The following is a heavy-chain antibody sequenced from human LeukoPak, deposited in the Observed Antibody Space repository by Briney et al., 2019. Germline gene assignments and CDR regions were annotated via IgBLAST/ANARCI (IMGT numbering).Heavy chain of an antibody. D-gene: IGHD3-10*01. CDR2: FDPEDGET. Sequence: ASVKVSCKFSGYTLSELSIHWVRQAPGEGLEWMGGFDPEDGETIYAPNFHGRVTMTEDRNTDTAYMEMSSLRSEDTAVYFCVTDAYYGSGTYFLYWGPGTLVTVSS. CDR3: VTDAYYGSGTYFLY. J-gene: IGHJ4*02. CDR1: GYTLSELS. V-gene: IGHV1-24*01.